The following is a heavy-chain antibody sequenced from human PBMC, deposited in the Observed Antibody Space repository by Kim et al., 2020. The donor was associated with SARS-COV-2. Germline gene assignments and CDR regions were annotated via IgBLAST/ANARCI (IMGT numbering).Heavy chain of an antibody. D-gene: IGHD5-18*01. J-gene: IGHJ4*02. CDR3: ARDPERRDGYNFDF. Sequence: SETLSLTCTVSGGGVTTNTNYWGWIRQPPGMPLEWIGIVYYSGETHYNPSLENRVTISLDTSKKQFSLKLSSVTAADTAVYFCARDPERRDGYNFDFWGQGTLGTVSS. CDR1: GGGVTTNTNY. CDR2: VYYSGET. V-gene: IGHV4-39*07.